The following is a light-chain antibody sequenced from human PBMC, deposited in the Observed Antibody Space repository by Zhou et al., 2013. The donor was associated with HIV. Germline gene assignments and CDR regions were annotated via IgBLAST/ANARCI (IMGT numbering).Light chain of an antibody. J-gene: IGKJ3*01. CDR3: QQLNSYS. CDR1: QGISSY. CDR2: AAS. V-gene: IGKV1-9*01. Sequence: DIQLTQSPSFLSASVGDRVTITCRASQGISSYLAWYQQKPGKAPKLLIYAASILQSGVPSRFSGSGSGTEFTLTISSLQPEDFATYYCQQLNSYSFGPGTKVDI.